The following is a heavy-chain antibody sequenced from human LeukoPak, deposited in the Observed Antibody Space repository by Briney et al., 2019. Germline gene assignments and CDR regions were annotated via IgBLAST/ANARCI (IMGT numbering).Heavy chain of an antibody. CDR1: GYTFTGYY. V-gene: IGHV1-2*02. Sequence: RASAEVSCKASGYTFTGYYMHWVRQAPRQGLEWMGWINPNSGGTNYAQKFQGRATMTRDTSISTAYMELSRLRSDDTAVYYCARERDCSSTSCYSDWGQGTLVTVSS. CDR2: INPNSGGT. CDR3: ARERDCSSTSCYSD. D-gene: IGHD2-2*02. J-gene: IGHJ4*02.